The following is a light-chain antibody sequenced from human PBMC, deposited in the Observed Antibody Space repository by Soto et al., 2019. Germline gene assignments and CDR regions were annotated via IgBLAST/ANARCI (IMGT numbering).Light chain of an antibody. V-gene: IGLV1-47*02. J-gene: IGLJ1*01. CDR3: AAWDESLSGLYV. CDR2: SNN. CDR1: SSNIGSNY. Sequence: QSVLTQPHSASGTPGQRVTICCSGSSSNIGSNYVYWYQQLPGTAPKLLIYSNNQRPSGVPDRFSGSKSGTSASLAISGLRSEDEAEYYCAAWDESLSGLYVFGTGTKLTVL.